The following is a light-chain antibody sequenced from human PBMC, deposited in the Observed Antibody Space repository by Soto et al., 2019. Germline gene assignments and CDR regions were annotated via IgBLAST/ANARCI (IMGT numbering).Light chain of an antibody. Sequence: QSVLTQPPSESGAPGQRVTISCTGSSSNIGAGYDVHWYQQLPGTAPKLLIYGNINRPSGVPDRFSGSKSGTSASLAITGLQAEDEADYYCQSYDSSLSGSVFGGGTKVTVL. V-gene: IGLV1-40*01. CDR1: SSNIGAGYD. CDR2: GNI. J-gene: IGLJ3*02. CDR3: QSYDSSLSGSV.